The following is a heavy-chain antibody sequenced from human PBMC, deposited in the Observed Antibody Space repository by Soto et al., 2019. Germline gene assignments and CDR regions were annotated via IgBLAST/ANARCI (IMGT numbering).Heavy chain of an antibody. CDR2: INPSGGST. D-gene: IGHD3-22*01. CDR3: ARSPYSSGYYYAIDY. CDR1: GYALIMYY. Sequence: AASMKVSYKASGYALIMYYIHWMRQATRQGLEWMGLINPSGGSTTYAQKFQGRVTMTRDTSTSTVYMDLSSLRSEDSAVYYCARSPYSSGYYYAIDYWGQGTQVTVSS. V-gene: IGHV1-46*01. J-gene: IGHJ4*02.